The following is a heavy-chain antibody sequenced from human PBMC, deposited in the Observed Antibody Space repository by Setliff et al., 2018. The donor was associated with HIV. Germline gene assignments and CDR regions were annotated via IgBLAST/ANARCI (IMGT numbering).Heavy chain of an antibody. CDR2: IYSKNDGGRR. V-gene: IGHV3-15*01. D-gene: IGHD6-19*01. CDR3: ATLSRGGFTSGWYYFDH. Sequence: PGGSLRLSCAASGFTFSHAWMSWVRQLPGKGLEWVGRIYSKNDGGRRDYAAPVKGRFTISRDDSKNMLYLQMNSLKIEDAGVYYCATLSRGGFTSGWYYFDHWGQGAQVTVSS. J-gene: IGHJ4*02. CDR1: GFTFSHAW.